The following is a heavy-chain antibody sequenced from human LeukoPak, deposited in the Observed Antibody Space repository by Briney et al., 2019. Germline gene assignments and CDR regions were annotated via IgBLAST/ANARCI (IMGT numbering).Heavy chain of an antibody. Sequence: SETLSLTCTVSGGSVSDYYWSWIRQSPGKGLEWIGYIYYSGSTNYNPSLKSRVTISVDTSKNQFSLKLSSVTAADTAVYYCARPYYDSSGYHDAFDIWGQGTMVTVSS. CDR2: IYYSGST. CDR3: ARPYYDSSGYHDAFDI. V-gene: IGHV4-59*02. D-gene: IGHD3-22*01. CDR1: GGSVSDYY. J-gene: IGHJ3*02.